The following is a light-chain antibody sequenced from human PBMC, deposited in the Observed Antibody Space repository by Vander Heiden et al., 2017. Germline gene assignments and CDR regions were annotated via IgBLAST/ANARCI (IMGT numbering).Light chain of an antibody. J-gene: IGLJ3*02. V-gene: IGLV1-47*01. CDR1: SSNIGSNY. CDR2: RNI. Sequence: QSVLTQPPSASGTPGQRVTISCSGSSSNIGSNYVYWYQQLPGTAPKLLIYRNIQRPSGVPDRFSGSKSGTSASLAISGLRSEDEADYYCAAWDDSLSGLNWVFGGGTKLTVL. CDR3: AAWDDSLSGLNWV.